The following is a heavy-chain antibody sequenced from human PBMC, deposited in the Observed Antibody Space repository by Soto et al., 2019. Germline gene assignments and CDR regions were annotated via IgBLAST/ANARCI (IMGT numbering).Heavy chain of an antibody. CDR3: ASWDDILTGYYY. V-gene: IGHV4-59*01. D-gene: IGHD3-9*01. CDR1: GGSISSYY. J-gene: IGHJ4*02. CDR2: IYYSGST. Sequence: SETLSLTCTVSGGSISSYYWSWIRQPPGKGLEWIGYIYYSGSTNYNPSLKSRVTISVDTSKNQFSLKLSSVTAADTAVYYCASWDDILTGYYYWGQGTLVTVSS.